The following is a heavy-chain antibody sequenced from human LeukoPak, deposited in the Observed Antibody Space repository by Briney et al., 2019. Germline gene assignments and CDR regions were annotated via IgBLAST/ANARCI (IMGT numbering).Heavy chain of an antibody. CDR3: ATLAAAGPYWYFDL. Sequence: SVTVSFKSSGGTCISYAISWVRQVPGQGLEWMGRIIPILGIANYAQKFQGRVTITADKSTSTAYMELSSLRSEDTAVYYCATLAAAGPYWYFDLWGRGTLVTVSS. CDR1: GGTCISYA. D-gene: IGHD6-13*01. CDR2: IIPILGIA. V-gene: IGHV1-69*04. J-gene: IGHJ2*01.